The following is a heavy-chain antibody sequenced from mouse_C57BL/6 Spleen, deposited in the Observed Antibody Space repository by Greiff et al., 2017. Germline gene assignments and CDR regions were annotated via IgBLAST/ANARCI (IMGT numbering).Heavy chain of an antibody. CDR1: GFSLSTFGMG. Sequence: QVTLKESGPGILQPSQTLSLTCSFSGFSLSTFGMGVGWIRQPSGKGLEWLAHIWWDDDKYYNPALKSRLTISTDTSKNQVFLKIANVYTADTATYYCARIYYGSRDWYFDVWGTGTTVTVSS. D-gene: IGHD1-1*01. J-gene: IGHJ1*03. CDR3: ARIYYGSRDWYFDV. V-gene: IGHV8-8*01. CDR2: IWWDDDK.